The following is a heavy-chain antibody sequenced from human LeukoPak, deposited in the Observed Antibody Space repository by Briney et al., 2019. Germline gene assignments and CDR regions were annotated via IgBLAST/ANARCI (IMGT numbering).Heavy chain of an antibody. V-gene: IGHV1-2*06. D-gene: IGHD2-15*01. J-gene: IGHJ4*02. Sequence: ASVKVSCKASGYNFSGYYMHWVRQAPGQGLEWMGRINPNSGGTNYAQKFQGRVTTTRDTSISTAYMELTRLTSDDTAVYYCARERAVQGYCSGGRCYINDYWGQGTLVTVSS. CDR3: ARERAVQGYCSGGRCYINDY. CDR1: GYNFSGYY. CDR2: INPNSGGT.